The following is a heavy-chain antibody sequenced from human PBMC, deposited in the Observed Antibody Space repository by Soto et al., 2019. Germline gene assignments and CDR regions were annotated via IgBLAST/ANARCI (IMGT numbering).Heavy chain of an antibody. CDR3: ARVHCGGDCRPGEWFYYYGMDV. CDR2: INPKGGES. D-gene: IGHD2-21*01. J-gene: IGHJ6*02. Sequence: SSVKVSCKASGGTFSSYAISWVRQAPGQGLEWMGWINPKGGESKYAQKFQGRVTMTMDTSTSTVYMDLRSLTSEHTAVYYCARVHCGGDCRPGEWFYYYGMDVWGQGTMVTVSS. V-gene: IGHV1-69*10. CDR1: GGTFSSYA.